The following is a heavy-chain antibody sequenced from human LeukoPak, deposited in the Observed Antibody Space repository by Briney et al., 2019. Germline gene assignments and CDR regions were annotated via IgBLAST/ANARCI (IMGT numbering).Heavy chain of an antibody. CDR1: GFSVSSNY. V-gene: IGHV3-66*01. CDR3: ARDRELERNWFDP. D-gene: IGHD1-1*01. J-gene: IGHJ5*02. CDR2: IYSGGTGGST. Sequence: GGSLRLSCAASGFSVSSNYMRWVRQAPGKGLEWVSVIYSGGTGGSTYYADCVKGRFTISRDDSKNTLYLQMNSQRAEDTAVYYCARDRELERNWFDPWGQGTLVIVSS.